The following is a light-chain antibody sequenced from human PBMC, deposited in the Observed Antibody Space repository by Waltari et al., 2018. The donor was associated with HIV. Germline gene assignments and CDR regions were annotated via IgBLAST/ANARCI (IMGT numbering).Light chain of an antibody. CDR2: LNSDDSY. CDR3: QTWGTGIQV. Sequence: QLVVTQSPSASASLVASVKFTCTLSSRHSSYAIAWHQQQPGKAPRYLMQLNSDDSYSRGDGIPDRFSCSSSGAERYLTIASLQSEDEADYYCQTWGTGIQVFGGGTKLTVL. J-gene: IGLJ3*02. CDR1: SRHSSYA. V-gene: IGLV4-69*01.